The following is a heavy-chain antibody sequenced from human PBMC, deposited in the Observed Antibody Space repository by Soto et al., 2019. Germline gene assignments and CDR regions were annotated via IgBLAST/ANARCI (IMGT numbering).Heavy chain of an antibody. CDR1: GGTFSSSA. D-gene: IGHD2-15*01. V-gene: IGHV1-69*12. CDR2: IIPIFGTA. Sequence: QVQLVQSGAEVKKPGSSVKVSCKASGGTFSSSAISWVRQAPGQGLEWLGGIIPIFGTANYAQKFQGRVTITADESTSTAYMELSSLRSEDTAVYYCARDPRYCSGGSCYGSYYFDYWGQGTLVTVSS. CDR3: ARDPRYCSGGSCYGSYYFDY. J-gene: IGHJ4*02.